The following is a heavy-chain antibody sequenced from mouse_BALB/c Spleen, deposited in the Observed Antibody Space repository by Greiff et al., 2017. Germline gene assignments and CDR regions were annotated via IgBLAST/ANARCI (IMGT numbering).Heavy chain of an antibody. CDR1: GYSFTGYF. CDR3: ARWDDGYYEGYFDV. J-gene: IGHJ1*01. D-gene: IGHD2-3*01. V-gene: IGHV1-20*02. CDR2: INPYNGDT. Sequence: EVHLVESGPELVKPGASVKISCKASGYSFTGYFMNWVMQSHGKSLEWIGRINPYNGDTFYNQKFKGKATLTVDKSSSTAHMELRSLASEDSAVYYCARWDDGYYEGYFDVWGAGTTVTVSS.